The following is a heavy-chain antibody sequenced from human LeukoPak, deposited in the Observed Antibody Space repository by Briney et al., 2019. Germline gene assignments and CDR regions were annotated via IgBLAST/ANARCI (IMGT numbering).Heavy chain of an antibody. Sequence: GGSLRLSCAASGFTFSSYGMHWVRQAPGKGLEWVAVISYDGSNKYYADSVKGRFTISRDNSKNTLYLQMSSLRAEDTAVYYCAKDGSKSSWYSVALSLDYWGQGTLVTVSS. CDR2: ISYDGSNK. CDR3: AKDGSKSSWYSVALSLDY. V-gene: IGHV3-30*18. D-gene: IGHD6-13*01. J-gene: IGHJ4*02. CDR1: GFTFSSYG.